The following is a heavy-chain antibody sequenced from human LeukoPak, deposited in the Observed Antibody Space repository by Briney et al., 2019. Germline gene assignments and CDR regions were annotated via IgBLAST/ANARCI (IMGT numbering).Heavy chain of an antibody. CDR2: INPNSGGT. CDR3: ARGDTAMVTSRFDY. CDR1: GYTFTGYY. D-gene: IGHD5-18*01. V-gene: IGHV1-2*02. J-gene: IGHJ4*02. Sequence: ASVKVSCKASGYTFTGYYMHWGRQAPGQGLEWMGWINPNSGGTNYAQKFQGRVTMTRDTSISTAYMELSRLRSDDTAVYYCARGDTAMVTSRFDYWGQGTLVTVSS.